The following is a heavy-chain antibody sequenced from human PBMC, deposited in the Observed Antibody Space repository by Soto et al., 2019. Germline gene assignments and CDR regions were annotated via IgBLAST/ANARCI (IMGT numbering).Heavy chain of an antibody. V-gene: IGHV3-33*01. Sequence: QVQLVESGGGVVQPGRSLRLSCAASGFTFSSYGMHWVRQAPGKGLERVAAIWYDGSNKYYADSVKGRFTISRDNCKSTLYLQMTSMRAEVTAVYYCARGCGHMGNWFDPWGQGTLVTVSS. CDR3: ARGCGHMGNWFDP. CDR1: GFTFSSYG. CDR2: IWYDGSNK. D-gene: IGHD2-21*01. J-gene: IGHJ5*02.